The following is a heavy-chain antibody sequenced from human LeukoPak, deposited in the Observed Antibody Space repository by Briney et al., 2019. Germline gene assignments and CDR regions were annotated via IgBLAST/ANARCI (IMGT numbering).Heavy chain of an antibody. V-gene: IGHV4-39*07. CDR3: ARDDITMVRGVIIKKLGGWFDP. CDR1: GGPISSSSYY. CDR2: IYYSGST. D-gene: IGHD3-10*01. J-gene: IGHJ5*02. Sequence: RASETLSLTCTVSGGPISSSSYYWGWIRQPPGKGLEWIGSIYYSGSTYYNPSLKSRVTISVDTSKNQFSLKLSSVTAADTAVYYCARDDITMVRGVIIKKLGGWFDPWGQGTLVTVSS.